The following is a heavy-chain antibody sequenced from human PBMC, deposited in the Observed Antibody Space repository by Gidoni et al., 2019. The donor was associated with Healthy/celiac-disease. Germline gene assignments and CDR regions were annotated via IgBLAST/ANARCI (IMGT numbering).Heavy chain of an antibody. CDR3: ARRREGGGYYYYYMDV. V-gene: IGHV5-10-1*03. CDR1: GYSFTTYW. D-gene: IGHD3-16*01. CDR2: IDPSDSYT. Sequence: EVQLVQSGAEVKKPGESLRISCKGSGYSFTTYWISWVRQMPGKGLEWMGRIDPSDSYTNYSPSFQGHVTISADKSISTAYLQWSSLKASDTAMYYCARRREGGGYYYYYMDVWGKGTTVTVSS. J-gene: IGHJ6*03.